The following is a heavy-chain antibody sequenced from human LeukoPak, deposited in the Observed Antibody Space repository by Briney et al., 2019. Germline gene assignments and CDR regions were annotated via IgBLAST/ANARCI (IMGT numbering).Heavy chain of an antibody. D-gene: IGHD7-27*01. CDR1: GYSFTSYW. CDR3: ASYLNWGSRGGDDAFDI. CDR2: IYPGDSDT. J-gene: IGHJ3*02. V-gene: IGHV5-51*01. Sequence: RGESLKISCKGSGYSFTSYWIGWVRQMPGKGLEWMGIIYPGDSDTRYSPSFQGQVTISADKSISTAYLQWSSLKASDTAMYYCASYLNWGSRGGDDAFDIWGQGTMVTVSS.